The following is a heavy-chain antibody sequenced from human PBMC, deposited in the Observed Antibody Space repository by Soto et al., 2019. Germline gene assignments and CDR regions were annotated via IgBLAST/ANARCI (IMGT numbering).Heavy chain of an antibody. J-gene: IGHJ4*02. D-gene: IGHD3-22*01. CDR1: GYTFTSYG. V-gene: IGHV1-18*01. CDR2: ISAYNGNT. Sequence: ASVKVSCKASGYTFTSYGISWVRQAPGQGLEWMGWISAYNGNTNYAQKLQGRVTMTTDTSTSTAYMELRSLRSDDTAVYYCARDSYDSSGYYSIVFDYWGQGTLVTVSS. CDR3: ARDSYDSSGYYSIVFDY.